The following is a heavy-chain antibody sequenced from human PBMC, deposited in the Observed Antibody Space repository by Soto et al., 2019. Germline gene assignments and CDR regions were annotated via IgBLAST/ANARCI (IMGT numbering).Heavy chain of an antibody. CDR3: ARDGFGGEAGGITYYHHGLDV. V-gene: IGHV1-18*01. J-gene: IGHJ6*02. Sequence: ASVKVSCKASGYTFTNYGISWVRKAPGQGLEWMGWISTDNGKTHSARKLQGRVTMTTDTSTSTAYMEARSLRSDDPAMYYCARDGFGGEAGGITYYHHGLDVWGQGTTVTVSS. CDR2: ISTDNGKT. D-gene: IGHD3-16*01. CDR1: GYTFTNYG.